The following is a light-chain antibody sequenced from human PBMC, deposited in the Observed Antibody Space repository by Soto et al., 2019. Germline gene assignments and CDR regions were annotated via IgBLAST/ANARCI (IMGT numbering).Light chain of an antibody. V-gene: IGKV4-1*01. CDR1: QSVFYTSNNKNF. J-gene: IGKJ4*01. Sequence: DIVMTQSPDSLAVSLGESTTINCKSSQSVFYTSNNKNFLAWYQQKPGQPPHLLIYWASIRESGVPDRFSGSGSGTDFTLTISSLQAEDVAVYYCQQYYSTPPTFGGGTKVEI. CDR3: QQYYSTPPT. CDR2: WAS.